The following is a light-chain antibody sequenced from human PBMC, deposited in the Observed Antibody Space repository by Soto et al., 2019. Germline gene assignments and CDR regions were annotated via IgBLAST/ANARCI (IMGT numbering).Light chain of an antibody. J-gene: IGLJ1*01. CDR3: TSYTTSITYV. CDR1: SSDFGDFNY. Sequence: QSALTQPASVSGSPGQSITIACTGTSSDFGDFNYVFCYQQHPGKAPTLLIYDVSNRPSGVSNRFSGSKSGDTASLTISGLQAEDEADYYCTSYTTSITYVFGTGTKVTVL. V-gene: IGLV2-14*03. CDR2: DVS.